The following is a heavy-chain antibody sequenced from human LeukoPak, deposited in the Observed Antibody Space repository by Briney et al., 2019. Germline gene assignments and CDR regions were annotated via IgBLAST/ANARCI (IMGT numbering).Heavy chain of an antibody. CDR3: AREGHYSSSWYRGTYYMDV. D-gene: IGHD6-13*01. CDR1: GYTFTGYY. Sequence: VASVKVSCKASGYTFTGYYMHWVRQAPGQGLEWMGWINPNSGGTNYAQKFQGRVTMTRDTSISTAYMELSRLRSDDTAVYYCAREGHYSSSWYRGTYYMDVWGKGITVTVSS. V-gene: IGHV1-2*02. CDR2: INPNSGGT. J-gene: IGHJ6*03.